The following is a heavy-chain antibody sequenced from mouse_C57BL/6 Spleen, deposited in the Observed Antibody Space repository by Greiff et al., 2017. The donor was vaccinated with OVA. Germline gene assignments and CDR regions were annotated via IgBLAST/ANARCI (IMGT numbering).Heavy chain of an antibody. V-gene: IGHV5-9-1*02. CDR2: ISSGGDYI. Sequence: EVKVVESGEGLVKPGGSLKLSCAASGFTFSSYAMSWVRQTPEKRLEWVAYISSGGDYIYYADTVKGRFTISRDNARNTLYLQMSSLKSEDTAMYYCTGGYDPFAYWGQGTLVTVSA. CDR3: TGGYDPFAY. J-gene: IGHJ3*01. D-gene: IGHD2-2*01. CDR1: GFTFSSYA.